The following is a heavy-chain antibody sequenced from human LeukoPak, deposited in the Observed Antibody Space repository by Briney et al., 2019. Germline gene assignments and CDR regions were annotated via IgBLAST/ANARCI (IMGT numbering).Heavy chain of an antibody. CDR2: INTDGSST. V-gene: IGHV3-74*01. Sequence: GGSLRLSCAASGFTFSSYWMHWVRQAPGKGLVWVSRINTDGSSTSYADSVKGRFTISRDNSKNTLYLQMNSLRAEDTAVYYCARDGAAQYCSGGSCYGGGGSIDYYYGMDVWGQGTTVTVSS. CDR1: GFTFSSYW. D-gene: IGHD2-15*01. CDR3: ARDGAAQYCSGGSCYGGGGSIDYYYGMDV. J-gene: IGHJ6*02.